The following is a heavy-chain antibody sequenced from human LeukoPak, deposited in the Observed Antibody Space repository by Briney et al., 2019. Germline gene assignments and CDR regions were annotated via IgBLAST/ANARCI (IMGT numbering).Heavy chain of an antibody. CDR3: ATSSGWFPKYFDY. CDR1: GFTFSTYP. Sequence: GGSLRLSCAASGFTFSTYPMSWVRQAQGKGLEWVSAISGSGGDTYYADSVKGRFTISRDNSKNTLYLQMNSLRAEDTALYYCATSSGWFPKYFDYWGPGTLVTVSS. CDR2: ISGSGGDT. V-gene: IGHV3-23*01. D-gene: IGHD6-19*01. J-gene: IGHJ4*02.